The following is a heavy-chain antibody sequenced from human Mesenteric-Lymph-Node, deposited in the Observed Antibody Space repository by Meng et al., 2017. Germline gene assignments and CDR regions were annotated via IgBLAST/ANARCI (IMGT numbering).Heavy chain of an antibody. CDR1: GGSISTSGYY. J-gene: IGHJ5*02. V-gene: IGHV4-39*01. D-gene: IGHD6-19*01. CDR2: IGHSGFT. CDR3: VRSSGWVKTGFDP. Sequence: QPQLQGPGPGRVKPSEALSLTCSVSGGSISTSGYYWGWIRQPPGKGLEWIGSIGHSGFTYYTPSLKSRVTVSIDTSRNQFSLWLTSVTAADTAVYYCVRSSGWVKTGFDPWGQGTLVTASS.